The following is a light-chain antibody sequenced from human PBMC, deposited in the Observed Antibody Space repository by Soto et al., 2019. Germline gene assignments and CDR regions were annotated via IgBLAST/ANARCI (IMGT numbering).Light chain of an antibody. CDR3: QQYDIATG. J-gene: IGKJ4*01. CDR2: AAS. V-gene: IGKV3-15*01. Sequence: EVVMTQSPASLSVSPRERATLSCRASESVSTNLAWYQQKPGQPPRLLIYAASTRATGVPARFSGGGSGTEFTLTISSLQSEDFAVYYCQQYDIATGFGGGTKVEIK. CDR1: ESVSTN.